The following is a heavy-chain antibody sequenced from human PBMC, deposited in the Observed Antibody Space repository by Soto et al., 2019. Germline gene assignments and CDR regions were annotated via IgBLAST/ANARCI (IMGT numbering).Heavy chain of an antibody. CDR3: ARVAFRRGSYFHGMDV. D-gene: IGHD3-3*02. Sequence: SETLSLTCSVSGVSITSGGFHWSWIRQYPGKGLECIGYIYYSGTLLYSPSLKGQISISVDTLMCHFSLRLASVTAADTAFFFCARVAFRRGSYFHGMDVWGQGTTVTVSS. V-gene: IGHV4-31*01. CDR1: GVSITSGGFH. J-gene: IGHJ6*02. CDR2: IYYSGTL.